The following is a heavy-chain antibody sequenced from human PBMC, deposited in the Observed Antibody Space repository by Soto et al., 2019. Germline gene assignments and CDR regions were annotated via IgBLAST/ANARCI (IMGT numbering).Heavy chain of an antibody. CDR2: ISYDGSNK. D-gene: IGHD5-18*01. CDR1: GFTFSSYA. J-gene: IGHJ4*02. CDR3: ARESGYSYGFRTYYFDY. Sequence: PGGSLRLSCAASGFTFSSYAMHWVRQAPGKGLEWVAVISYDGSNKYYADSVKGRFTISRDNSKNTLYLQMNSLRAEDTAVYYCARESGYSYGFRTYYFDYWGQGTLVTVSS. V-gene: IGHV3-30-3*01.